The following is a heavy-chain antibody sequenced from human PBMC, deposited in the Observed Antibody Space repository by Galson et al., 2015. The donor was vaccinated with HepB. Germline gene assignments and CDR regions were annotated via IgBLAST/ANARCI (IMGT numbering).Heavy chain of an antibody. Sequence: SVKVSCKASGYTFTSYSMNWVRQAPGQGLEWMGCINTNTGNSTYAQGFTGRFVLSLDTSVSTAYLQMSSLKAEDTAVYYCARDNGRYYDWLPHKDWFDLWDEGTLVHVSS. D-gene: IGHD3-9*01. V-gene: IGHV7-4-1*02. J-gene: IGHJ5*02. CDR1: GYTFTSYS. CDR3: ARDNGRYYDWLPHKDWFDL. CDR2: INTNTGNS.